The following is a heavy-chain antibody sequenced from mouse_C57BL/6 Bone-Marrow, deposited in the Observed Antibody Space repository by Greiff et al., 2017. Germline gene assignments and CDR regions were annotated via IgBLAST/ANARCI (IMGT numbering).Heavy chain of an antibody. CDR2: IDPSDSYT. CDR3: ASPYDYEGYAMDY. Sequence: QVQLQQPGAELVRPGTSVKLSCKASGYTFTSYWMHWVKQRPGQGLEWIGVIDPSDSYTNYNQKFKGKATLTVDTSSSTAYMQLSSLTSEDSAVSYCASPYDYEGYAMDYWGQGTSVTVSS. CDR1: GYTFTSYW. V-gene: IGHV1-59*01. D-gene: IGHD2-4*01. J-gene: IGHJ4*01.